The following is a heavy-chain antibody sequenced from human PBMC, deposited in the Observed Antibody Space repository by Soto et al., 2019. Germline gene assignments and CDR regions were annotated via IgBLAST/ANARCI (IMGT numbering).Heavy chain of an antibody. V-gene: IGHV4-34*01. CDR1: GGSFSGYY. D-gene: IGHD4-17*01. CDR2: INHSGST. CDR3: ARAVYYGRSYYYYYYMDV. Sequence: QMQLQQWGAGLLKPSETLSLTGAVYGGSFSGYYWSWIRQRPGKGLEWIGEINHSGSTNYNPSLKSRVTISVDTSKNQFSLKLSSVTAADTAVYYCARAVYYGRSYYYYYYMDVWGKGTTVTVSS. J-gene: IGHJ6*03.